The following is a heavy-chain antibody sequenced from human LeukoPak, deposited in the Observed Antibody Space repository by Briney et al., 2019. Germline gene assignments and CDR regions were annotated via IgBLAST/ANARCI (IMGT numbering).Heavy chain of an antibody. V-gene: IGHV1-69*02. J-gene: IGHJ3*02. CDR3: AREYGSPYYYDSSGYYSPYFDI. D-gene: IGHD3-22*01. CDR2: IIPILGIA. Sequence: ASVKVSCKASGGTFSSYTISWVRQAPGQGREWMGRIIPILGIANYAQKFQGRVTITADKSTSTAYMELSSLRSEDTAVYYCAREYGSPYYYDSSGYYSPYFDIWGQGTMVTVSS. CDR1: GGTFSSYT.